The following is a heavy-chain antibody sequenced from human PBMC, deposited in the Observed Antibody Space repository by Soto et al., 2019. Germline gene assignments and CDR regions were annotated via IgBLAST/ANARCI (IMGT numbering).Heavy chain of an antibody. CDR2: ISSSSSYI. CDR3: ARDGYSNYRKYYYYMDV. V-gene: IGHV3-21*01. Sequence: EVQLVESGGGLVKPGGSLRVSWAASGFTFSSYSMNWVRQAPGNGLEWVSSISSSSSYIYYADSVKGRFTISRDNAKNSLYLQMNSLRAEDTAVYYCARDGYSNYRKYYYYMDVWGKGTTVTVSS. CDR1: GFTFSSYS. J-gene: IGHJ6*03. D-gene: IGHD4-4*01.